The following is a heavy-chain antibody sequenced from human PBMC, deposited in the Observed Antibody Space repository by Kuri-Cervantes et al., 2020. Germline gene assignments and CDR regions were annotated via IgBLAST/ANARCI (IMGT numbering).Heavy chain of an antibody. J-gene: IGHJ4*02. CDR2: INRGGST. V-gene: IGHV4-34*01. Sequence: GSLRLSCAVYGGSFSGYYWSWIRQPPGKGLEWIGEINRGGSTNYNPSLKSRVTISVDTSKNQFSLKLSSVTAADTAVYYCATWRSGVEDYWGQGTQVTVSS. CDR1: GGSFSGYY. CDR3: ATWRSGVEDY.